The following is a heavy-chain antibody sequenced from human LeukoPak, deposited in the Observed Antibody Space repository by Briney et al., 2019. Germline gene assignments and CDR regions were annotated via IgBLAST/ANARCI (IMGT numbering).Heavy chain of an antibody. CDR2: ISYDGSNK. J-gene: IGHJ4*02. V-gene: IGHV3-30-3*02. Sequence: GGSLRLSCAASGFTFSSYAMHWVRQAPGKGLEWVAVISYDGSNKYYADSVKGRFTISRDNSKNTLYLQMNSLRAEDTAVYYCAKFDSGSYWRVAFDYWGQGTLVTVSS. D-gene: IGHD1-26*01. CDR3: AKFDSGSYWRVAFDY. CDR1: GFTFSSYA.